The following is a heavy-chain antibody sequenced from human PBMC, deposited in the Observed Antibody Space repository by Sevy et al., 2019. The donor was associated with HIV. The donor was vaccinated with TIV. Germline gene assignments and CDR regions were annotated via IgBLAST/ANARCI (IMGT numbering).Heavy chain of an antibody. CDR3: AREGVPAAIGFDY. J-gene: IGHJ4*02. CDR1: GFTFSRYG. V-gene: IGHV3-30*02. Sequence: GGSLRLSCAASGFTFSRYGMHWVRQAPGKGLEWVAFIRYDGSTKYYAESVKGRFTISRDNSKNTLHLQMNSLTAEDTAVYYCAREGVPAAIGFDYWGQGTLVTVSS. CDR2: IRYDGSTK. D-gene: IGHD2-2*01.